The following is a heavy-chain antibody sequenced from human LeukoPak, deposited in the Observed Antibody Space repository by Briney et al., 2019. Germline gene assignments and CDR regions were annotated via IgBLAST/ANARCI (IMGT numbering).Heavy chain of an antibody. CDR3: ARKYREFDY. D-gene: IGHD5-12*01. V-gene: IGHV4-38-2*02. J-gene: IGHJ4*02. CDR2: IYHSGST. CDR1: GYSISSGYY. Sequence: SETLSLTCTVSGYSISSGYYWGWIRQPPGKGLEWIGSIYHSGSTYYNPSLKSRVTISVDTSKNQFSLKLSSVTAAETAVYYCARKYREFDYWGQGTLVTVSS.